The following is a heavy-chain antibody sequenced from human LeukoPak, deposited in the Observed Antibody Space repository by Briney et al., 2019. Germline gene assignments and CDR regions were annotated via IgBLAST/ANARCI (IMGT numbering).Heavy chain of an antibody. CDR3: ARDLRYDFWSGYLNWFDP. D-gene: IGHD3-3*01. V-gene: IGHV3-48*03. J-gene: IGHJ5*02. CDR1: GFTFSSYE. CDR2: ISSSGSTI. Sequence: PGGSLRLSCAASGFTFSSYEMNWVRQAPGKGLEWVSYISSSGSTIYYADSVKGRFTISRDNAKNSLYLQMNSLRAEDTAVYYRARDLRYDFWSGYLNWFDPWGQGTLVTVSS.